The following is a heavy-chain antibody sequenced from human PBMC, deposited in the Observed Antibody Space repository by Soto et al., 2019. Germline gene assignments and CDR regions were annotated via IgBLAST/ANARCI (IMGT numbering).Heavy chain of an antibody. CDR2: IYPGDSDT. CDR3: ARHGYYDSSGYRNWYFDL. Sequence: PGESLKISCKGSGYSFTSYWIGWVRQMPGKGLEWMGIIYPGDSDTRYSPYFQGQVTISADKSISTAYLQWSSLKASDTAMYYCARHGYYDSSGYRNWYFDLWGRGTLVTVS. V-gene: IGHV5-51*01. J-gene: IGHJ2*01. D-gene: IGHD3-22*01. CDR1: GYSFTSYW.